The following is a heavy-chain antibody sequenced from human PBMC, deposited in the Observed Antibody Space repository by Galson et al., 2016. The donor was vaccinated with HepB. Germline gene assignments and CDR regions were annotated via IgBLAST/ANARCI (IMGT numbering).Heavy chain of an antibody. D-gene: IGHD5/OR15-5a*01. J-gene: IGHJ6*03. CDR1: GFSVRRNY. V-gene: IGHV3-53*01. CDR2: IYSDGRT. Sequence: SLRLSCAASGFSVRRNYMTWVRQAPGKGLEWVSSIYSDGRTYYADSVKGRFTISRDNSKNTLFLQMNGLRADDTAVYYCARDIYEGAMDVWGKGTTVTVSS. CDR3: ARDIYEGAMDV.